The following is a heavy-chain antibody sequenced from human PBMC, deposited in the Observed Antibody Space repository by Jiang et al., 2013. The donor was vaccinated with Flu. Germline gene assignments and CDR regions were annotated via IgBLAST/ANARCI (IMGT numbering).Heavy chain of an antibody. D-gene: IGHD3-10*01. CDR1: GGSISSGGYS. CDR2: IYHSGST. CDR3: ARDRGIFPDAFDI. J-gene: IGHJ3*02. V-gene: IGHV4-30-2*01. Sequence: GLVKPSQTLSLTCAVSGGSISSGGYSWSWIRQPPGKGLEWIGYIYHSGSTYYNPSLKSRVTISVDRSKNQFSLKLSSVTAADTAVYYCARDRGIFPDAFDIWGQGTMVTVSS.